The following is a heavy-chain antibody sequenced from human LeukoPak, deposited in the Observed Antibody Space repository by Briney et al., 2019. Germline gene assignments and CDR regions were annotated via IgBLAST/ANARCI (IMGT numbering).Heavy chain of an antibody. CDR1: GYTFTNYY. D-gene: IGHD5-24*01. CDR2: INPGGGNT. Sequence: ASVKVSCKASGYTFTNYYIHWVRQAPGQGLEWMGLINPGGGNTNYAQNFQGRVTMTRDTSASTVYMQLSSLRSEDTAMYYRARIRDGYNDAYDIWGQGTVVTVPS. CDR3: ARIRDGYNDAYDI. V-gene: IGHV1-46*01. J-gene: IGHJ3*02.